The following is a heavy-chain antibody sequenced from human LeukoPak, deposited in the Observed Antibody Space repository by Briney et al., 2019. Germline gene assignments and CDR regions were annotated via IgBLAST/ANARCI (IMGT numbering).Heavy chain of an antibody. CDR3: STVGLSGYYDARGYYYFDY. CDR2: IKSNPYGGTA. V-gene: IGHV3-15*01. J-gene: IGHJ4*02. CDR1: GFIFTNAW. Sequence: SGGSLRLSCAASGFIFTNAWMSWVRQAPGKGLEWVGLIKSNPYGGTADYAAPVKGRFTISRDDSKNTLYLQMNSLKTEDTAVYYCSTVGLSGYYDARGYYYFDYWGQGTLVTVSS. D-gene: IGHD3-22*01.